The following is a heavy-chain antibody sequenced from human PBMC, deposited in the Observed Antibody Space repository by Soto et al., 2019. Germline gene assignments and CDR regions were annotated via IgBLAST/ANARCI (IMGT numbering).Heavy chain of an antibody. V-gene: IGHV4-31*03. CDR2: IYYSGST. J-gene: IGHJ6*02. CDR3: ARDLQYDSSETPYYYYGMDV. CDR1: GGSISSGGYY. D-gene: IGHD3-22*01. Sequence: SETLSLTCTVSGGSISSGGYYWSWIRQHPGKGLEWIGYIYYSGSTYYNPSLKSRVTISVDTSKNQFSLKLSSVTAADTAVYYCARDLQYDSSETPYYYYGMDVWGQGTTVTVSS.